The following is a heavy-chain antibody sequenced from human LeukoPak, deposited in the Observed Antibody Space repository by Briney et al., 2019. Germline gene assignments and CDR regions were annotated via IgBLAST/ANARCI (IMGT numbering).Heavy chain of an antibody. V-gene: IGHV4-4*07. D-gene: IGHD6-13*01. CDR3: AGASSWYVFDS. CDR2: IYTSGTT. Sequence: PSETLSLTCTVSGGSISSYYWNWIRQPAGKGLEWIGRIYTSGTTNYNPSLKSRVTMSVDTSKNQFSLKLSSVTAADTAIYYCAGASSWYVFDSWGQGTLVTVSS. CDR1: GGSISSYY. J-gene: IGHJ4*02.